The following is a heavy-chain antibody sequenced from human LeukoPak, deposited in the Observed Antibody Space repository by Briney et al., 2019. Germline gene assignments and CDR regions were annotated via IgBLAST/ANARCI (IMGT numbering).Heavy chain of an antibody. D-gene: IGHD6-13*01. Sequence: SETLSLTCTVSGGSISSYYWSWIRQPAGKGLEWIGRIYTSGSTNYNPSLKSRVTMSVDTSKNQFSLKLSSVTAADTAVYYCARDLIAAAGSLDAFDIWGQGTMVTVSS. CDR3: ARDLIAAAGSLDAFDI. CDR2: IYTSGST. CDR1: GGSISSYY. V-gene: IGHV4-4*07. J-gene: IGHJ3*02.